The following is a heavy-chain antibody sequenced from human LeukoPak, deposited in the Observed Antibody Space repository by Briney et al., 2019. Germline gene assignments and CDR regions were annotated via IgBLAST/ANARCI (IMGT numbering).Heavy chain of an antibody. Sequence: SETLSLTCAVSGGSISSGGYSWSWIRQPPGKGLEWIGYIYHSGSTYYNPSLKSRVTISVDRSKNQFSLKLSSVTAADTAVYYCARTTIAARRANAFDIWGQGTMVTVSS. J-gene: IGHJ3*02. CDR3: ARTTIAARRANAFDI. V-gene: IGHV4-30-2*01. D-gene: IGHD6-6*01. CDR2: IYHSGST. CDR1: GGSISSGGYS.